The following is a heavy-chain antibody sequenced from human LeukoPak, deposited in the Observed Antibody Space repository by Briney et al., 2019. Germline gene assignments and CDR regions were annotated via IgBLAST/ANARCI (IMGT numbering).Heavy chain of an antibody. CDR2: INAGNGNT. CDR3: ARVTMVRGVIRAFDI. J-gene: IGHJ3*02. D-gene: IGHD3-10*01. V-gene: IGHV1-3*01. Sequence: ASVKVSCKASGYTFNSYAMHWVRQAPGQRLEWMGWINAGNGNTKYSQKFQGRVTITRDTSASTAYMELSSLRSEDTAVYYCARVTMVRGVIRAFDIWGQGTMVTVSS. CDR1: GYTFNSYA.